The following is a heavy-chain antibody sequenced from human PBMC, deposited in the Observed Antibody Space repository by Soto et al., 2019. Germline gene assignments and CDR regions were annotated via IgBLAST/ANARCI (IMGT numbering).Heavy chain of an antibody. D-gene: IGHD2-21*02. CDR3: ARGSDLPNGSFHL. V-gene: IGHV1-3*01. CDR2: INAVTGNR. CDR1: GYTFTRYA. J-gene: IGHJ1*01. Sequence: ASVKVSCKASGYTFTRYAVHWVRQAPGQRLEWLGWINAVTGNRKYSQKFQGRVTITRDTSASTAYVELSSLRSEDTAVYYCARGSDLPNGSFHLWGQGTLVTVSS.